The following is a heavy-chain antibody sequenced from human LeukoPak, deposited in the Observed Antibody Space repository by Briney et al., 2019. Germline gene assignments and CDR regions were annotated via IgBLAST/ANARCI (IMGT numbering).Heavy chain of an antibody. CDR3: ARGIRQYAKSYFDY. D-gene: IGHD4-11*01. J-gene: IGHJ4*02. V-gene: IGHV3-48*04. Sequence: GGSLRLSCAASGFTFSSYAMHWIRQAPGKGLEWLSYISSSGTTIYYTDSVKGRFTISRDNAKNSLYLQMNSLRAEDTAVYYCARGIRQYAKSYFDYWGQGTLVTVSS. CDR1: GFTFSSYA. CDR2: ISSSGTTI.